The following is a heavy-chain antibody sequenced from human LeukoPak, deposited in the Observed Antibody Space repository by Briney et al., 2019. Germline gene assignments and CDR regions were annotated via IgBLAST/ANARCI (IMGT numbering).Heavy chain of an antibody. CDR2: ISNGGNT. CDR3: AKSLTKGFYDSSGSFDY. J-gene: IGHJ4*02. Sequence: GGSLRLSCAASGFTARDNYMSWVRQAPGKGLECVSVISNGGNTYYADSVKGRFTISRDISKNTVYLQMNSLRAEDTALYYCAKSLTKGFYDSSGSFDYWGQGTLVTVSS. D-gene: IGHD3-22*01. V-gene: IGHV3-53*05. CDR1: GFTARDNY.